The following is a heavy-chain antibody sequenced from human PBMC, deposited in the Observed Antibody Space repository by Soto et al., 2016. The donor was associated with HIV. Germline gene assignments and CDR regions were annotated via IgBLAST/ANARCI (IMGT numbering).Heavy chain of an antibody. Sequence: EVQLLESGGGLVQPGGSLRLSCAASKFTFSTYAMSWVRQAPGKGLEWVSTISNSGGTTYYADSVKGRFTISRDNSKNTLYLQMNSLRADDTAVYYCTKDRGTMVRGVTLYYYYYGMDVVGTKGPQSPSP. CDR2: ISNSGGTT. V-gene: IGHV3-23*01. J-gene: IGHJ6*02. D-gene: IGHD3-10*01. CDR1: KFTFSTYA. CDR3: TKDRGTMVRGVTLYYYYYGMDV.